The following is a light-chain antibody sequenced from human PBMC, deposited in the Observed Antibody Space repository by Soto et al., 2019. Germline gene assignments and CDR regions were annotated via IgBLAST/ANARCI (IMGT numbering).Light chain of an antibody. J-gene: IGLJ1*01. CDR1: SGDVGSYNL. Sequence: QSALTQPASVSGSTGQSITISCTGTSGDVGSYNLVSWYQQQPGKAPKLLIYEGSQRPSGVSTRFSGSKSGNTASLTISGLQADDEADYYCCSYAGSRTYLFGNGTKVTVL. CDR3: CSYAGSRTYL. CDR2: EGS. V-gene: IGLV2-23*01.